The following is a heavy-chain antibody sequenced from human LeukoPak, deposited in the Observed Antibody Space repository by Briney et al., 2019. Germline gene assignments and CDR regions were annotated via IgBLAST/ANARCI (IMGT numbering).Heavy chain of an antibody. CDR1: GYTFTGYY. CDR2: INPNSGGT. D-gene: IGHD3-9*01. Sequence: ASVKVSCKASGYTFTGYYMHWVRQAPGQGLEWMGWINPNSGGTNYAQKFQGRVIMTRDTSISTAYMELSRLRSDDTAVYYCARDRRYDIGRRYGMDVWGQGTTVTVSS. CDR3: ARDRRYDIGRRYGMDV. V-gene: IGHV1-2*02. J-gene: IGHJ6*02.